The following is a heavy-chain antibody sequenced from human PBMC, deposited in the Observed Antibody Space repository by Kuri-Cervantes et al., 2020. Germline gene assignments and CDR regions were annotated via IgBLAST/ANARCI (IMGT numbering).Heavy chain of an antibody. V-gene: IGHV3-21*01. CDR1: GFTFSSYS. CDR3: ARDANVYYYYGMDV. CDR2: ISSSSSYI. Sequence: GGSLRLSCAASGFTFSSYSMNWVRQAPGKGLEWVSSISSSSSYIYYADSVKGRFTISRDNAKNSLYLQMNSLRAEDTAVYYCARDANVYYYYGMDVWGQETTVTVSS. J-gene: IGHJ6*02.